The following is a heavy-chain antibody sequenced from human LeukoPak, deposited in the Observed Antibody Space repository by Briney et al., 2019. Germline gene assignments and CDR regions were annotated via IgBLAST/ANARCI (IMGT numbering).Heavy chain of an antibody. CDR2: IDWDDDK. Sequence: TLSLTCTVSGGSISSSSYYWGWIRQPPGKALEWLALIDWDDDKYYSTSLKTRLTISKDTSQNQVVLTMTNMDHVDTATYYCARSGSVRDSSGYDFDYWGQGTLVTVSS. V-gene: IGHV2-70*01. CDR3: ARSGSVRDSSGYDFDY. J-gene: IGHJ4*02. CDR1: GGSISSSSYY. D-gene: IGHD3-22*01.